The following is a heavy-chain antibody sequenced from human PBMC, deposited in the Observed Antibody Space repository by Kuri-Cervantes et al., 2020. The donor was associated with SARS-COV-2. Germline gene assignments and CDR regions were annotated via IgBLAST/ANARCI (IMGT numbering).Heavy chain of an antibody. V-gene: IGHV4-38-2*01. CDR3: ASLRTGEGPLLDY. D-gene: IGHD7-27*01. CDR1: GYSISSGYY. J-gene: IGHJ4*02. CDR2: IYYSGST. Sequence: GSLRLSCAVSGYSISSGYYWGWIRQPPGKGLEWIGYIYYSGSTNYNPSLKSRVTISVDTSKNQFSLKLSSVAAADTAVYYCASLRTGEGPLLDYWGQGTLVTVSS.